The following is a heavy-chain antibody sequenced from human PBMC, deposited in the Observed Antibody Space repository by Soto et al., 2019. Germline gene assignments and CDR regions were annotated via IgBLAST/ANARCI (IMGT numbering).Heavy chain of an antibody. CDR1: GFTFSSYA. CDR3: ARDDCLMYYDSSGRADY. V-gene: IGHV3-30-3*01. CDR2: ISYDGSNK. D-gene: IGHD3-22*01. J-gene: IGHJ4*02. Sequence: PGGSLRLSCAASGFTFSSYAMHWVRQAPGKGLEWVAVISYDGSNKYYADSVKGRFTISRDNSKNTLYLQMNSLRAEDTAVYYCARDDCLMYYDSSGRADYWGQGTLVTVSS.